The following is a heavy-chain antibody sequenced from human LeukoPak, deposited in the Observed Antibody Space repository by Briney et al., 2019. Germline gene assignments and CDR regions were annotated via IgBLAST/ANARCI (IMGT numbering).Heavy chain of an antibody. V-gene: IGHV3-23*01. CDR2: ISGDGVSP. CDR1: GFTFNNYA. Sequence: PGGSLRLSCAASGFTFNNYALTWVRQTPGKGLECVSAISGDGVSPYYVDSVRGRFTISRDNSKNTLYLQMNSLRAEDTAVYYCARDYGSDFDYWGQGTLVTVSS. J-gene: IGHJ4*02. CDR3: ARDYGSDFDY. D-gene: IGHD6-19*01.